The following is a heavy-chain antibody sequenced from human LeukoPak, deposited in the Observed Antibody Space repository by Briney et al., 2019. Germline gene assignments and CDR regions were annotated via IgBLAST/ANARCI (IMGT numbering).Heavy chain of an antibody. CDR1: GGSISSSSYY. J-gene: IGHJ5*02. V-gene: IGHV4-39*01. D-gene: IGHD3-3*01. Sequence: SETRSLTCTVSGGSISSSSYYWGWIRQPPGKGLEWIGSIYYSGSTYYNPSLKSRVTISVDTSKNQFSLKLSSVTAADTAVYYCASCKSTGSGYQNWFDPWGQGTLVTVSS. CDR3: ASCKSTGSGYQNWFDP. CDR2: IYYSGST.